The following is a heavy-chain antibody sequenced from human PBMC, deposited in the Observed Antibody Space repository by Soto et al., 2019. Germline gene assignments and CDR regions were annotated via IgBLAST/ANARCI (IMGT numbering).Heavy chain of an antibody. CDR1: GGSFSGYY. J-gene: IGHJ4*02. CDR2: INHSGST. V-gene: IGHV4-34*01. Sequence: SETLSLTCAVYGGSFSGYYWSWIRQPPGKGLEWIGEINHSGSTNYNPSLKSRVTISVDTSKNQFSLKLSSVTAADTAVYYCARNPRRYCSSTSCYRGGAYYFDYWGQGTLVTVSS. D-gene: IGHD2-2*01. CDR3: ARNPRRYCSSTSCYRGGAYYFDY.